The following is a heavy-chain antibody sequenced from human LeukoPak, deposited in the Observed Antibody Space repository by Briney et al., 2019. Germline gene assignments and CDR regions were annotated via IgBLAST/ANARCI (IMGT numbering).Heavy chain of an antibody. CDR1: GFTLSSYA. CDR2: ISSDGTNQ. J-gene: IGHJ4*02. V-gene: IGHV3-30*04. Sequence: GRSLILSCVVSGFTLSSYAMHWVRQAPGKGLEWVTVISSDGTNQHYADSVKGRFTISRDNSKNTLYLQMNSLRVDDTAVYYCARPYYCSTTSCSYGLAYWGQGTLVTVSS. D-gene: IGHD2-2*01. CDR3: ARPYYCSTTSCSYGLAY.